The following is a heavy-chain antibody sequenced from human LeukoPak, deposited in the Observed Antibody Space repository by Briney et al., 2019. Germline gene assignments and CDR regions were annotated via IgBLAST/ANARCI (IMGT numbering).Heavy chain of an antibody. CDR3: ARVFRMATGLLLFDY. V-gene: IGHV1-24*01. D-gene: IGHD5-12*01. CDR2: FDPEDGET. Sequence: ASVKVSCKVSGYTLTELSMHWVRQAPGKGLEWMGGFDPEDGETIYAQKFQGRVTMTEDTSTDTAYMELSSLRSDDTAVYYCARVFRMATGLLLFDYWGQGTLVTVSS. J-gene: IGHJ4*02. CDR1: GYTLTELS.